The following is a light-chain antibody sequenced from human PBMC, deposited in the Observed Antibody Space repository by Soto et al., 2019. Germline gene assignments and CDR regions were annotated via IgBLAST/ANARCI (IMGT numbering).Light chain of an antibody. J-gene: IGKJ4*02. CDR3: QQYGSSGT. Sequence: VLSQSPATLSLSLGERATLSCRASQSVSNNYVAWYQQKPGQATRLLIYGASNRATGIPDRFSGSGSGTDFPLTSSRLAHEDFAVYYCQQYGSSGTFGEGTKVDI. CDR2: GAS. V-gene: IGKV3-20*01. CDR1: QSVSNNY.